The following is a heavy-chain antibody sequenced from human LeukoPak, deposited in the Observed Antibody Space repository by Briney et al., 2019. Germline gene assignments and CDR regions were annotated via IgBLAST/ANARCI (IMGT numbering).Heavy chain of an antibody. CDR2: IYYSGST. Sequence: PSETLSLTCTVSGGSISSYYWSWIRQPPGKGLEWIGYIYYSGSTNYNPSLKSRVTISVDTSKNQFSLKLSSVTAADTAVYYCARDGWKNTVTTAFDYWGQGTLVTVSS. V-gene: IGHV4-59*12. CDR1: GGSISSYY. J-gene: IGHJ4*02. D-gene: IGHD4-11*01. CDR3: ARDGWKNTVTTAFDY.